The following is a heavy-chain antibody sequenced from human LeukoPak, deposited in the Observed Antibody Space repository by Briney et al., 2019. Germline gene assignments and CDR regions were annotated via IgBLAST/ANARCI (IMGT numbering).Heavy chain of an antibody. Sequence: QSGGSLRLSCAVSGFTFSSYSMSWVRQAPGKGLEWVANMKEDGSEIFYVDSVKGRFTISRDNAKNSLYLQMNNLRAEDTAVYYCARPRGCGSTRCNNFDYWGQGTLVTVSS. J-gene: IGHJ4*02. CDR1: GFTFSSYS. D-gene: IGHD2-2*01. CDR2: MKEDGSEI. V-gene: IGHV3-7*01. CDR3: ARPRGCGSTRCNNFDY.